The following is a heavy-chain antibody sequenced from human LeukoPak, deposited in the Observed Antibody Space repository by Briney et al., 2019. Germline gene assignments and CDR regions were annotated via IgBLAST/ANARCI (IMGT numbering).Heavy chain of an antibody. V-gene: IGHV5-51*01. CDR2: IYPGDSDT. J-gene: IGHJ5*02. D-gene: IGHD3-22*01. CDR3: ARHRTMINWFDP. CDR1: GYSFTSYW. Sequence: GESLKISCKGSGYSFTSYWIAWVRQMPGKGLEWTGIIYPGDSDTRYSPSFQGQVTISADRSTSTAYLHWSSLKASDTAMYYCARHRTMINWFDPWGQGTLVTVSS.